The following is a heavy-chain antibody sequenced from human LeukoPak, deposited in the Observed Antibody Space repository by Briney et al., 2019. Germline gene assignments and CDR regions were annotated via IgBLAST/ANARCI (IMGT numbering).Heavy chain of an antibody. D-gene: IGHD1-1*01. CDR1: GGSISSYY. J-gene: IGHJ4*02. Sequence: PSETLSLTCTVSGGSISSYYWRWIRQPAGKGLEWIGRIYTSGNTNYNPSLKSRVTMSLDKSKDQFSLKLGSVTAADTAVYYCARGTTFDQWGQGTLVTVSS. CDR2: IYTSGNT. V-gene: IGHV4-4*07. CDR3: ARGTTFDQ.